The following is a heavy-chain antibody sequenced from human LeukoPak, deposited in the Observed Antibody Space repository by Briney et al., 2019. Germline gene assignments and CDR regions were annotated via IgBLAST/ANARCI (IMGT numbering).Heavy chain of an antibody. D-gene: IGHD6-6*01. J-gene: IGHJ2*01. CDR1: GFTFSSYA. CDR3: ARDRRPWYFDL. Sequence: AGGSLRLSCAASGFTFSSYAMSWVRQAPGKGLEWVSTITGGGDITKYADSVKGRFTISRDDPKNTLYPQMNSLRADDTAVYYCARDRRPWYFDLWGRGTLVTVSS. CDR2: ITGGGDIT. V-gene: IGHV3-23*01.